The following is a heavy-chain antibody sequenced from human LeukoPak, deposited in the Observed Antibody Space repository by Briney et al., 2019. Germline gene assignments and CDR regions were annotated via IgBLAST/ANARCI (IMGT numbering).Heavy chain of an antibody. CDR3: ARGQVGANTEYYFDY. D-gene: IGHD1-26*01. CDR2: IYHSGST. J-gene: IGHJ4*02. V-gene: IGHV4-38-2*02. CDR1: GYSISSGYY. Sequence: PSETLSLTRTVSGYSISSGYYWGWIRQPPGKGLEWIGSIYHSGSTYYNPSLKSRVTISVDTSKNQFSLKLSSVTAADTAVYYCARGQVGANTEYYFDYWGQGTLVTVSS.